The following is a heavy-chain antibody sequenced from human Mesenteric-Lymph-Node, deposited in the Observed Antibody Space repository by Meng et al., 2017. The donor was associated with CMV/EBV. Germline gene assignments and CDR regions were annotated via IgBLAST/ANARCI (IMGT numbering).Heavy chain of an antibody. CDR3: ANKIQYYFDY. CDR2: IRYDGSNK. Sequence: GESLKISCAASGFTFSSYGMHWVRQAPGKGLEWVAFIRYDGSNKYYADSVKGRFTISRDNSKNTLYLQMNSLRAEDTAVYYCANKIQYYFDYRGQGTLVTVSS. V-gene: IGHV3-30*02. D-gene: IGHD5-18*01. CDR1: GFTFSSYG. J-gene: IGHJ4*02.